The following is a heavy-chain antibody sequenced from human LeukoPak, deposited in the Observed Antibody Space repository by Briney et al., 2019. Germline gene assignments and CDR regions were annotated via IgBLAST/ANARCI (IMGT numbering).Heavy chain of an antibody. Sequence: SETLSLTCTVSGGSISGFYWSWIRQPPGKGLEWIGYIYYTGSTNYNPSLKSRVTMSVDTSKNQFSLKLSSVTAADTAVYYCARGSSGFDYWGQGTLVTVSS. J-gene: IGHJ4*02. CDR2: IYYTGST. V-gene: IGHV4-59*12. CDR3: ARGSSGFDY. D-gene: IGHD6-25*01. CDR1: GGSISGFY.